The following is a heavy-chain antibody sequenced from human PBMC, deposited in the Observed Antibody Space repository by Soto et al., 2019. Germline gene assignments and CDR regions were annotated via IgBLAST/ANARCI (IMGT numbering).Heavy chain of an antibody. V-gene: IGHV3-53*01. CDR3: AKTPGDYYDFWSGPPNWFDP. J-gene: IGHJ5*02. CDR1: GFTVNSSY. CDR2: ISSGGTT. D-gene: IGHD3-3*01. Sequence: PGGSLRLSCAASGFTVNSSYMTWIRQAPGKGLQWVADISSGGTTKYADSVRGRFSISRDMSKNTLYLQMNSLRAEDTAVYYCAKTPGDYYDFWSGPPNWFDPWGQGTLVTVSS.